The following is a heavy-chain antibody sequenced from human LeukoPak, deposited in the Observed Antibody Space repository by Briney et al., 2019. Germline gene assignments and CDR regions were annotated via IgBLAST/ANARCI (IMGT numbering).Heavy chain of an antibody. CDR3: AGTYYDFWSGYYGTNWFDP. Sequence: SQTLSLTCAVSGDSISSGGYSWSWIRQPPGKGLEWIGCIYHSGSTYYNPSLKSRVTISVDTSKNQFSLKLSSVTAADTAVYYCAGTYYDFWSGYYGTNWFDPWGQGTLVTVSS. V-gene: IGHV4-30-2*02. CDR2: IYHSGST. D-gene: IGHD3-3*01. CDR1: GDSISSGGYS. J-gene: IGHJ5*02.